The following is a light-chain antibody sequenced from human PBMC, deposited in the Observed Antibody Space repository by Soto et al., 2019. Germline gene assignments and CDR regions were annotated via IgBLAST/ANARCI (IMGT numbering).Light chain of an antibody. Sequence: EIVMTQSPATLSVSPGERATLSCRASQSVSSNLACYQQTPSQAPRLLIYDTSTTATDIPARFGGSESGSDFTLTICSLQSKDFAVYYCQQYDHWPPLTVGGGTKVEIK. CDR1: QSVSSN. V-gene: IGKV3-15*01. J-gene: IGKJ4*01. CDR3: QQYDHWPPLT. CDR2: DTS.